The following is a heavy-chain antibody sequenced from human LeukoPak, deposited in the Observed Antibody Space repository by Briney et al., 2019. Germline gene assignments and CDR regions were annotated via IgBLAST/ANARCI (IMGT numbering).Heavy chain of an antibody. Sequence: PSETLSLTCTVSGGSISRYYWSWLRQPPGKGLEWIGYIYYSGSTNYNPSLKSRVTISVDTSKNQFSLKMSSVTAADTAVYYCARNSGTHAFDIWGQGTMVTVSS. CDR1: GGSISRYY. CDR2: IYYSGST. V-gene: IGHV4-59*01. CDR3: ARNSGTHAFDI. J-gene: IGHJ3*02. D-gene: IGHD1-14*01.